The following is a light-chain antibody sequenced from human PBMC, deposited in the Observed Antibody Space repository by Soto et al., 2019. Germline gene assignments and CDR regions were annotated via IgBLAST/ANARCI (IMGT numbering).Light chain of an antibody. V-gene: IGLV2-14*01. CDR3: SSYTSSSTLKV. CDR2: DVS. Sequence: QSALTQPASVSGSPGQSITISCTGTSSDVGGYNYVSWYQQHPGKAPKLMIYDVSNRPSGVSNRFSGSKSGNTASLTISGRQAEDEADYYCSSYTSSSTLKVFGTGTKLTVL. CDR1: SSDVGGYNY. J-gene: IGLJ1*01.